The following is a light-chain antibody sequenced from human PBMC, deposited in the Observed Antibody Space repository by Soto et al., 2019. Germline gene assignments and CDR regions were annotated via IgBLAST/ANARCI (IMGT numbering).Light chain of an antibody. CDR2: DNN. CDR1: SSRIGNKY. V-gene: IGLV1-51*01. Sequence: QSVLTQPPSLSAAPGEKVTISCAGSSSRIGNKYVSCYQQLPATAPKLLVYDNNKRPSGIPDLFSGSKSGTSATPDITGLRTGDEADYDCGTWDSSRSAGVFGGGTKVTVL. J-gene: IGLJ2*01. CDR3: GTWDSSRSAGV.